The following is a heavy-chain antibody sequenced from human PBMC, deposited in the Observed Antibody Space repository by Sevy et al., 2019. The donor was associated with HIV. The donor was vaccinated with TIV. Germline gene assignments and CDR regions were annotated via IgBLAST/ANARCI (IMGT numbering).Heavy chain of an antibody. CDR3: ARWGYYYDNAAYYALDS. CDR1: GFTFSNYA. CDR2: IWSDGAYQ. V-gene: IGHV3-33*01. Sequence: GGSLRLSCAATGFTFSNYAMHWVRQAPGKGMEWVAIIWSDGAYQYHGDSVKGRFTISRGNSKNKLYLQMNNVRVEDTAVYYCARWGYYYDNAAYYALDSWGQGTLVTVSS. D-gene: IGHD3-22*01. J-gene: IGHJ4*02.